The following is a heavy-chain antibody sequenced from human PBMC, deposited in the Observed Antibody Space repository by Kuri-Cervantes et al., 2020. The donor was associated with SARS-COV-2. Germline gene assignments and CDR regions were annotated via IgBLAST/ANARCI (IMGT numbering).Heavy chain of an antibody. V-gene: IGHV3-48*01. D-gene: IGHD1-26*01. Sequence: GESLKISCAASGFTFSSHYMNWVRQAPGKGLEWVSYISNSGGTIYYADSVKGRFTISRDNSKNTLYLQMNSLRAEDTAVYYCARALGDSGSYHIQHWGQGTLVTVSS. J-gene: IGHJ1*01. CDR2: ISNSGGTI. CDR1: GFTFSSHY. CDR3: ARALGDSGSYHIQH.